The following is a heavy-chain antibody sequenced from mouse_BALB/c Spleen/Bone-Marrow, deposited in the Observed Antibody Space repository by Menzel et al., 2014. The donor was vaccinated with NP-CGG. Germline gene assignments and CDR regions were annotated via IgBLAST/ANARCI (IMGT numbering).Heavy chain of an antibody. V-gene: IGHV2-2*01. CDR3: ARKRTGTYTMDY. CDR2: IWGGGST. CDR1: GFSLTSYG. Sequence: LQQSGPGLVHPSQSLSITCTVSGFSLTSYGVHWVRQSPGKGLEWLGVIWGGGSTDNNAAFISRLSISKDNSKSQVSFKINSLQADDTAIYFCARKRTGTYTMDYWGQGTSVTVSS. J-gene: IGHJ4*01. D-gene: IGHD4-1*01.